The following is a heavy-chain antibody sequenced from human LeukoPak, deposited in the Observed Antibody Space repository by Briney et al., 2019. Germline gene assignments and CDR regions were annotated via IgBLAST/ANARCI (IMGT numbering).Heavy chain of an antibody. CDR3: ARAHIEGSGYYPTDY. CDR2: ISYDGSNK. CDR1: GFTFSSYA. D-gene: IGHD3-22*01. J-gene: IGHJ4*01. V-gene: IGHV3-30-3*01. Sequence: GGSLRLSCAASGFTFSSYAMHWVRQAPGKGLEWVAVISYDGSNKYYADSVKGRFTISRDNSKNTLYLQMNSLRAEDTAVYYCARAHIEGSGYYPTDYWGHGTLVTVSS.